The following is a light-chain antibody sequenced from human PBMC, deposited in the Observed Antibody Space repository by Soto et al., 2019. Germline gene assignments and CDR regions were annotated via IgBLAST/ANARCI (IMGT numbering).Light chain of an antibody. J-gene: IGKJ5*01. CDR2: GTS. CDR3: QHYNNWPIT. Sequence: EIVMTQSPVSLSVSPGESVTLSCRASQSVASNLAWYQQKPGQAPRLLIYGTSTRATGVPDRFSGSGSGTDFTLTISSLQAADFAVYHCQHYNNWPITFGQGTRLEIK. V-gene: IGKV3-15*01. CDR1: QSVASN.